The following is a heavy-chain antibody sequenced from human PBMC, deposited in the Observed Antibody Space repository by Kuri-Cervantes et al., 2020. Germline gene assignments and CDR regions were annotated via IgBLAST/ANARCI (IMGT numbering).Heavy chain of an antibody. J-gene: IGHJ6*02. CDR1: GGSISSGGYS. V-gene: IGHV4-30-2*01. D-gene: IGHD6-19*01. CDR2: IYHSGST. CDR3: ARDPRLWYSSGWYDYYYGMDV. Sequence: SQTLSLTCAVSGGSISSGGYSWSWIRQPPGKGLEWIGYIYHSGSTYYNPSLKSRVTISVDRSKNQFSLKLSSVTAADTAVYYCARDPRLWYSSGWYDYYYGMDVWGQGTTVTVSS.